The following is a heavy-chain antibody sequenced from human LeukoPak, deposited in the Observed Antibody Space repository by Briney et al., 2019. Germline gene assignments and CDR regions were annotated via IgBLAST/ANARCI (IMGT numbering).Heavy chain of an antibody. Sequence: SETLSLTCAVYGGSFSDYYWSWIRQPPGKGLEWIGNIYYSGSTYYNPTLKSRVTISVDTSKNQFSLKLSSVTAADTAVYYCARAPEPYCGGDCYSPYYFDYWGQGTLVTVSS. D-gene: IGHD2-21*02. V-gene: IGHV4-34*01. CDR3: ARAPEPYCGGDCYSPYYFDY. CDR2: IYYSGST. J-gene: IGHJ4*02. CDR1: GGSFSDYY.